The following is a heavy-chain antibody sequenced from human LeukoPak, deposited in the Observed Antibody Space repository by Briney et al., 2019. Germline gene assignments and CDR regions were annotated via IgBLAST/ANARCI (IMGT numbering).Heavy chain of an antibody. D-gene: IGHD7-27*01. J-gene: IGHJ4*02. CDR2: VYRSGST. Sequence: SETLSLSCVVSGYPVSSGYHWGWIRQPPGEGLEWIGSVYRSGSTYYNPSLKSRVTISVDTSKNQISLKVRSVTAADTAVYYCARENWVFDYWGQGILVTVSS. V-gene: IGHV4-38-2*02. CDR1: GYPVSSGYH. CDR3: ARENWVFDY.